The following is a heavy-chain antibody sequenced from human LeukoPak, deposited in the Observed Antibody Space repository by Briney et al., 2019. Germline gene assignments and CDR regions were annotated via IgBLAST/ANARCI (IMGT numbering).Heavy chain of an antibody. D-gene: IGHD6-13*01. Sequence: GGSLRLSCAASGFTFSSYSMNWVRQAPGKGLEWVSSISSSSSSYIYYADSVKGRFTISRDNAKNSLYLQMNSLRAEDTAVYYCARAEGDSSSWYRYWGQGTLVTVSS. CDR3: ARAEGDSSSWYRY. J-gene: IGHJ4*02. V-gene: IGHV3-21*01. CDR1: GFTFSSYS. CDR2: ISSSSSSYI.